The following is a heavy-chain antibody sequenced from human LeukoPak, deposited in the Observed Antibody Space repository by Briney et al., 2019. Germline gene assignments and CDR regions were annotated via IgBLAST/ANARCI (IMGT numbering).Heavy chain of an antibody. CDR2: INPNSGGT. J-gene: IGHJ4*02. CDR1: GYTFTGYY. V-gene: IGHV1-2*02. Sequence: GASVKVSCKASGYTFTGYYMHWVRQAPGQGLEWMGWINPNSGGTNYAQKLQGRVTMTTDTSTSTAYMELRSLRSDDTAVYYCAREPRYSSSSDYWGQGTLVTVSS. CDR3: AREPRYSSSSDY. D-gene: IGHD6-13*01.